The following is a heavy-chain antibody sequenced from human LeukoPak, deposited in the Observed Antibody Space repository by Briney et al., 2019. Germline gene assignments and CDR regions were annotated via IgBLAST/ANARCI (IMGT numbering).Heavy chain of an antibody. CDR3: ARGNTGWYKY. D-gene: IGHD6-19*01. Sequence: ASVKVSCKASGYTFTGYYMHWVRQAPGQGLEWMGWINPNSGGTNYAQKFQGRVTMTRNTSISTAYMELSSLRSEDTAVYYCARGNTGWYKYWGQGTLSPSPQ. J-gene: IGHJ4*02. CDR2: INPNSGGT. V-gene: IGHV1-2*02. CDR1: GYTFTGYY.